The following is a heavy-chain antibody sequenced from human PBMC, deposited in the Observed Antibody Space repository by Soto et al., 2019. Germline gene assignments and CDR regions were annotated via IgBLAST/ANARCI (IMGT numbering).Heavy chain of an antibody. CDR3: ARSGAWELLNFDY. D-gene: IGHD1-26*01. V-gene: IGHV4-30-4*01. J-gene: IGHJ4*02. CDR2: IYYSGST. CDR1: GGSISSGDYY. Sequence: QVQLQESGPGLVTPSQTLSLTCTVSGGSISSGDYYWSWIRQPPGKGLEWIGYIYYSGSTYYNPSLKSRVTISVDTSKNQFSLKLSSVTAADTAVYYCARSGAWELLNFDYWGQGTLVTVSS.